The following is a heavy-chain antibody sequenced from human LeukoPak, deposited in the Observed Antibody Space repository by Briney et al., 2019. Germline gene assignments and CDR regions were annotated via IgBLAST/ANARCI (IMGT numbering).Heavy chain of an antibody. D-gene: IGHD4-23*01. CDR3: ARETPSRYFDY. CDR1: GYTLASYD. Sequence: ASVKVSCKASGYTLASYDINWVRQATGQGLEWMGWMNPNSGKTGYAQKFQGRITITRNTSISTAYMELSSLRSEDTAVYYCARETPSRYFDYWGQGTLVTVSS. CDR2: MNPNSGKT. J-gene: IGHJ4*02. V-gene: IGHV1-8*01.